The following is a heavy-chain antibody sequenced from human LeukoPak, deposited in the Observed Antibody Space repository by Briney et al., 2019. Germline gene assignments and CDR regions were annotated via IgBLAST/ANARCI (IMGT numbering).Heavy chain of an antibody. J-gene: IGHJ1*01. CDR1: RFTFSSYA. V-gene: IGHV3-23*01. CDR3: TSWGDTTAEYFQR. Sequence: GGSLRLSCAASRFTFSSYAISWVRQAPGKGLEWVSAISGSGGSTYYADSVKGRFTISRDNAQNSMYLQMNSLRVEDTAVYYCTSWGDTTAEYFQRWGQGTLVTVSS. CDR2: ISGSGGST. D-gene: IGHD2-21*02.